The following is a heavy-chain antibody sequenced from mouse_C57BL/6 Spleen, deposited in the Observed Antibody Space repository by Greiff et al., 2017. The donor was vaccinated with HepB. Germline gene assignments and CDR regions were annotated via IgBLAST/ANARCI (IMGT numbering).Heavy chain of an antibody. D-gene: IGHD2-4*01. J-gene: IGHJ3*01. CDR3: ARDDYDEFAY. V-gene: IGHV3-6*01. CDR1: GYSITSGYY. Sequence: EVQRVESGPGLVKPSQSLSLTCSVTGYSITSGYYWNWIRQFPGNKLEWMGYISYDGSNNYNPSLKNRISITRDTSKNQFFLKLNSVTTEDTATYYCARDDYDEFAYWGQGTLVTVSA. CDR2: ISYDGSN.